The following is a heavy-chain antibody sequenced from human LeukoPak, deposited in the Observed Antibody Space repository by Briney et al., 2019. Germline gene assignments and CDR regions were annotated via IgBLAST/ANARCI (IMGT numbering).Heavy chain of an antibody. CDR2: ISSSSSYI. CDR1: GFTFSSYS. Sequence: GGSLRLSCAASGFTFSSYSMNWARQAPGKGLEWVSSISSSSSYIYYADSVKGRFTISRDNAKNSLYLQMNSLRAEDTAVYYCARAQRDYFDYWGQGTLVTVSS. V-gene: IGHV3-21*01. J-gene: IGHJ4*02. CDR3: ARAQRDYFDY.